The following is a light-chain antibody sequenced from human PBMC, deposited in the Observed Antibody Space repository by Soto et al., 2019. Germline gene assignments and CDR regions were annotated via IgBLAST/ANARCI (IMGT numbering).Light chain of an antibody. CDR1: SSNIGSNI. J-gene: IGLJ3*02. V-gene: IGLV1-44*01. CDR3: ETWDDSLTGVV. Sequence: QSVLTQPPSASGTPGQRVTISCSGSSSNIGSNIVNWYQQLPGTAPKLLIYSRNQRPSGVPDRFSASKSDTSASLAISGLQSEDEADYYCETWDDSLTGVVFGGGTKLTVL. CDR2: SRN.